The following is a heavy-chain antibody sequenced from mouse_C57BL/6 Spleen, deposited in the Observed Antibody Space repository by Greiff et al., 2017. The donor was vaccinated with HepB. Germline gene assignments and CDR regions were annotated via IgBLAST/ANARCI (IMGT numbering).Heavy chain of an antibody. CDR1: GLTFSNYW. CDR2: IRLKSDNYAT. V-gene: IGHV6-3*01. J-gene: IGHJ2*01. D-gene: IGHD2-2*01. CDR3: TVGYDGGCGY. Sequence: EVQVVESGGGLVQPGGSMKLSCVASGLTFSNYWMNWVRQSPEKGLEWVAQIRLKSDNYATHYAESVKGRFTISRDDSKSSVYLQMNNLRAEDTGIYYCTVGYDGGCGYWGQGTTLTVSS.